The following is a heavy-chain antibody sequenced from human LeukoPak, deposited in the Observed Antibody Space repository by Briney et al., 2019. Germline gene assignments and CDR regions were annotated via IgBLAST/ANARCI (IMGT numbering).Heavy chain of an antibody. CDR3: ARDQRGGTYSDY. V-gene: IGHV3-21*01. Sequence: GGSLRLSCTTSGFTFSNYYMNWVRQAPGKGLEFVSSISTSSTYKYYADSVKGRFTISRDDAKNSLYLQMNSQRAEDTALYYCARDQRGGTYSDYWGQGTLVTVSS. CDR1: GFTFSNYY. J-gene: IGHJ4*02. CDR2: ISTSSTYK. D-gene: IGHD1-26*01.